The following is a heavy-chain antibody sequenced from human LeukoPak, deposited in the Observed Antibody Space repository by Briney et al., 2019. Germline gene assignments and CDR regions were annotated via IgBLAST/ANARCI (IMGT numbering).Heavy chain of an antibody. D-gene: IGHD4-11*01. CDR1: GFTFSIYA. Sequence: GGSLRLSCAASGFTFSIYAMTWVRQTPGKGLEWVSTITGSGGGTYYADSVKGRFTISRDNSKDTLYLQMNSLRAEDTAVYYCARRVSQDYWGQGTLVTVSS. CDR3: ARRVSQDY. CDR2: ITGSGGGT. J-gene: IGHJ4*02. V-gene: IGHV3-23*01.